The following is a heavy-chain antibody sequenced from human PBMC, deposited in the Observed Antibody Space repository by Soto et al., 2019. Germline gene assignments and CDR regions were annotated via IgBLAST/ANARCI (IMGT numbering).Heavy chain of an antibody. CDR1: GGSISSYY. CDR2: IYYSGST. J-gene: IGHJ4*02. Sequence: SETLSLTCTVSGGSISSYYWSWIRQPPGKGLEWIGYIYYSGSTNYNPSLKSRVTISVDTSKNQFSLKLSSVTAADTAVYYCARGSSSGWYYFDYWGQGTLVTVSS. CDR3: ARGSSSGWYYFDY. V-gene: IGHV4-59*01. D-gene: IGHD6-19*01.